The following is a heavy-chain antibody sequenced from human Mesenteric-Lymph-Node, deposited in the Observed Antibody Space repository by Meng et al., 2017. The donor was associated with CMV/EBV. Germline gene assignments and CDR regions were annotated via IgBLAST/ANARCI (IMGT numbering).Heavy chain of an antibody. D-gene: IGHD1-20*01. CDR1: GFTFINYF. V-gene: IGHV3-74*01. CDR2: ILNDGSGT. CDR3: ARGLTGSRRRYYGMDV. J-gene: IGHJ6*02. Sequence: SLNISFLASGFTFINYFIHLFLQSPGKGLVWVSHILNDGSGTGYADSFKGRFTISRDNAKNSLYLQMNSLRAEDTAVYYCARGLTGSRRRYYGMDVWGQGTTVTVSS.